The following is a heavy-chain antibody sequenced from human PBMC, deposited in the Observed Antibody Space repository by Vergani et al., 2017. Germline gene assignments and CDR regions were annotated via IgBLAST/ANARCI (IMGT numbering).Heavy chain of an antibody. D-gene: IGHD6-13*01. V-gene: IGHV5-51*01. Sequence: EVQLVQSGAEVKKPGESLKISCKGSGYSFTSYWIGWVRQMPGKGLEGMGIIYPGDSDTRYSPSFQGQVTISADKSISTAYLQWSSLKASDTAMYYCARHVIGKGIAALIDYWGQGTLVTVSS. CDR2: IYPGDSDT. J-gene: IGHJ4*02. CDR1: GYSFTSYW. CDR3: ARHVIGKGIAALIDY.